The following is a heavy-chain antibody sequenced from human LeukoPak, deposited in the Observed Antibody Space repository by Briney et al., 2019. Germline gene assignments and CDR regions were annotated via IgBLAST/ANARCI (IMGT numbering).Heavy chain of an antibody. V-gene: IGHV4-59*02. CDR3: ARAETTLFGVILNFDS. D-gene: IGHD3-10*01. Sequence: SETLSLTCTVSGDSVTNNFWNWIRQSPGKGLEWIGFVSHSGKTNSNPALTSRVNISLDTSENRLSLNLSSVTTADTAVYYCARAETTLFGVILNFDSWGQGTLVTVSS. CDR2: VSHSGKT. CDR1: GDSVTNNF. J-gene: IGHJ4*02.